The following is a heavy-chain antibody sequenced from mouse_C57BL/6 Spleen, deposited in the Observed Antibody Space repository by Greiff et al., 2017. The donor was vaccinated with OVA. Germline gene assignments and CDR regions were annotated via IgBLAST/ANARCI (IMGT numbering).Heavy chain of an antibody. CDR3: ARNYGSSYDWYFDV. V-gene: IGHV1-18*01. CDR1: GYTFTDYN. Sequence: EVQRVESGPELVKPGASVKIPCKASGYTFTDYNMDWVKQSHGKSLEWIGDINPNNGGTIYNQKFKGKATLTVDKSSSTAYMELRSLTSEDTAVYYCARNYGSSYDWYFDVWGTGTTVTVSS. D-gene: IGHD1-1*01. J-gene: IGHJ1*03. CDR2: INPNNGGT.